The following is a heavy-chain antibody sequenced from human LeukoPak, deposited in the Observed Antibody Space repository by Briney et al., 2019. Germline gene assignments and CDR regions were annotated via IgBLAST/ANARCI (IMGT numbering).Heavy chain of an antibody. Sequence: GGSLRLSCAASGFTFSSYSMNWVRQAPGKGLEWVSVIYSGGSTYYADSVKGRLTISRDNSKNTLYLQMNSLRAEDTAVYYCAKTIVLMVYAIPPFDYWGQGTLVTVSS. CDR3: AKTIVLMVYAIPPFDY. CDR1: GFTFSSYS. J-gene: IGHJ4*02. CDR2: IYSGGST. V-gene: IGHV3-66*01. D-gene: IGHD2-8*01.